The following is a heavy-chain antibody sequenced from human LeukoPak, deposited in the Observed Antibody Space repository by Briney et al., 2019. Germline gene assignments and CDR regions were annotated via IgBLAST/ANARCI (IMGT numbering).Heavy chain of an antibody. CDR2: IYFSGST. CDR3: ARDMEVVVPAATHHAFDI. V-gene: IGHV4-4*07. D-gene: IGHD2-2*01. Sequence: SETLSLTCTVSGGSISLHYWSWIRQPAGKGLEWIGRIYFSGSTNSNPSLKSRVTMSVDTSKNQFSLKLNSVTAADTAVYYCARDMEVVVPAATHHAFDIWGQGTMVTVSS. CDR1: GGSISLHY. J-gene: IGHJ3*02.